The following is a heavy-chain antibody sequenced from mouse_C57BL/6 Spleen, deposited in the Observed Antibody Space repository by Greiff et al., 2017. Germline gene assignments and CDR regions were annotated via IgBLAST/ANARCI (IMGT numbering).Heavy chain of an antibody. CDR3: ARSGITTVVAPYFDV. J-gene: IGHJ1*03. V-gene: IGHV1-72*01. CDR1: GYTFTSYW. Sequence: QVQLQQPGAELVKPGASVKLSCKASGYTFTSYWMHWVKQRPGRGLEWIGRIDPNSGGTKYNEKFKSKATLTVDKPSSTAYMQLSSLTSEDSAVXYCARSGITTVVAPYFDVWGTGTTVTVSS. D-gene: IGHD1-1*01. CDR2: IDPNSGGT.